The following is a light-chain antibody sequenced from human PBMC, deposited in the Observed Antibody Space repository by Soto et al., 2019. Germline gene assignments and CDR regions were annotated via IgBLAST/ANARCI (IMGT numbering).Light chain of an antibody. CDR1: NSNVGSYY. Sequence: QSVLTQPPSASGTPGQRVTISCTGSNSNVGSYYVYWYQQLPGTAPKLLIYRANQRPSGVPDRFSGSKSGTSASLAISGLRAEDEADYYCASWDHSLSGVVFGGGTKLTVL. J-gene: IGLJ2*01. V-gene: IGLV1-47*01. CDR3: ASWDHSLSGVV. CDR2: RAN.